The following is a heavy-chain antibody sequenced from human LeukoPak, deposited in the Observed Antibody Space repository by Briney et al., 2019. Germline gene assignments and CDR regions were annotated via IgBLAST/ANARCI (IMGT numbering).Heavy chain of an antibody. D-gene: IGHD3-3*01. V-gene: IGHV3-11*01. CDR1: GFTFSDYY. J-gene: IGHJ4*02. CDR3: ARYYDFWSGYRTHFDY. CDR2: ISSSGSTI. Sequence: PGGSLRLSCAASGFTFSDYYMSWIRQAPGKGLGWVSYISSSGSTIYYADSVKGRFTISRDNAKNSLYLQMNSLRAEDTAVYYCARYYDFWSGYRTHFDYWGQGTLVTVSS.